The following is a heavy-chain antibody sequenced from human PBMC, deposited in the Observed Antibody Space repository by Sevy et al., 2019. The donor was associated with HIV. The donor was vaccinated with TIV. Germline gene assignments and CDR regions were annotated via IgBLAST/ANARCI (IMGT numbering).Heavy chain of an antibody. Sequence: GGSLRLSCAASGFTFSTYGMHWVRQAPGKGLEWVANIKQDGSEKYYVDSVKGRFTISRDNAKNSLYLQMNSLRAEDTAVYYCARVWGGDSSGQFRQYFDYWGQGTLVTVSS. J-gene: IGHJ4*02. CDR1: GFTFSTYG. CDR3: ARVWGGDSSGQFRQYFDY. CDR2: IKQDGSEK. V-gene: IGHV3-7*03. D-gene: IGHD6-19*01.